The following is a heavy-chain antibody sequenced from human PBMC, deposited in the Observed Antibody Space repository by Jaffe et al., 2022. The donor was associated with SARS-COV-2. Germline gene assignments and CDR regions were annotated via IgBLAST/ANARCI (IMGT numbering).Heavy chain of an antibody. CDR1: GFTFSSYA. CDR2: ISYDGSNK. CDR3: ARALGYCSGGSCTGAFDI. D-gene: IGHD2-15*01. V-gene: IGHV3-30-3*01. Sequence: QVQLVESGGGVVQPGRSLRLSCAASGFTFSSYAMHWVRQAPGKGLEWVAVISYDGSNKYYADSVKGRFTISRDNSKNTLYLQMNSLRAEDTAVYYCARALGYCSGGSCTGAFDIWGQGTMVTVSS. J-gene: IGHJ3*02.